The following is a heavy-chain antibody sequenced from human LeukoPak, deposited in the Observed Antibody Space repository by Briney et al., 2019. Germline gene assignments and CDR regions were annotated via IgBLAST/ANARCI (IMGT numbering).Heavy chain of an antibody. CDR3: ARGSDFVWGSYRPYFDY. J-gene: IGHJ4*02. V-gene: IGHV3-21*01. CDR2: ISGSTSYI. Sequence: GSLTLSCVASAFTFRTNNMHWVRQAPGKGLQWFSSISGSTSYIYYADSVRGRFTISRDNAKNSLYLQMNSLRAEDTAVYYCARGSDFVWGSYRPYFDYWGQGTLVTVSS. CDR1: AFTFRTNN. D-gene: IGHD3-16*02.